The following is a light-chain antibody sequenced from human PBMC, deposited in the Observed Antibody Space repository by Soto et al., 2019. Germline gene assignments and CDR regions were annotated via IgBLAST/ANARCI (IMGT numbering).Light chain of an antibody. CDR3: QRYGSSRGT. CDR2: GAS. V-gene: IGKV3-20*01. CDR1: QSVSSSY. Sequence: EIVLTQSPGTLSLSPGERATLSCRASQSVSSSYLAWYQQKPDQAPRLLIYGASSRATGIPDRFSGSGSGTDFTLAISRLEPEDFAVYYCQRYGSSRGTFGQGTKVEIK. J-gene: IGKJ1*01.